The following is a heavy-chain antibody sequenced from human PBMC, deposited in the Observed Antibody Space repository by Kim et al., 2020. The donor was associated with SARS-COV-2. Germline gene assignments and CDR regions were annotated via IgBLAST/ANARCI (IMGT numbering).Heavy chain of an antibody. CDR3: ARDLWFGESSPPAY. D-gene: IGHD3-10*01. Sequence: ADSVKGPFTISRANAKNSPYLQMNSLRAEDTAVYYCARDLWFGESSPPAYWGQGTLVTVSS. V-gene: IGHV3-11*04. J-gene: IGHJ4*02.